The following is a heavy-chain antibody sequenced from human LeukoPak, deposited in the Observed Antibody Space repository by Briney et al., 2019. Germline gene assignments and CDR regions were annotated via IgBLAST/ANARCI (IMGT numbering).Heavy chain of an antibody. Sequence: SETLSLTCTVSGGSISSGSYYWSWIRQPAGKGLEWIGRIYTSGSTNYNPSLKSRVTISVDTSKNQFSLKLSSVTAADTAVYYCARAEGIAAAWKDYWGQGTLVTVSS. CDR2: IYTSGST. D-gene: IGHD6-13*01. J-gene: IGHJ4*02. CDR1: GGSISSGSYY. CDR3: ARAEGIAAAWKDY. V-gene: IGHV4-61*02.